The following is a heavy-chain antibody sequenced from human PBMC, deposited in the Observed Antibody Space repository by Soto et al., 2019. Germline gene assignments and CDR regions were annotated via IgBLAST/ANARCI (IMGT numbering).Heavy chain of an antibody. CDR2: ISGSGGST. CDR3: AKDLTIYSIEARLAFDY. Sequence: PGGSLRLSCAASVFTFSSYAMSLVRQAPGKGLEWVSAISGSGGSTYYADSVKGRLTISRDNSKNTLYLQMNSLRAEDTAVYYCAKDLTIYSIEARLAFDYWGQGTLVTVSS. J-gene: IGHJ4*02. V-gene: IGHV3-23*01. CDR1: VFTFSSYA. D-gene: IGHD6-6*01.